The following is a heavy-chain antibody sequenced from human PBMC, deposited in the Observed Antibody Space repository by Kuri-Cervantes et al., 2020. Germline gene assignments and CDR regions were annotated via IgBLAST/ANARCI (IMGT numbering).Heavy chain of an antibody. Sequence: GGSLRLSCAASGFTFSSYGMHWVRQAPGKGLEWVAVISYDGSNKYYADSVKGRFTIFRDNSKNTLYLQMNSLRAEDTAVYYCARNGARYGGYAQAIYGMDVWGQGTTVTVSS. CDR2: ISYDGSNK. V-gene: IGHV3-30*03. CDR1: GFTFSSYG. J-gene: IGHJ6*02. CDR3: ARNGARYGGYAQAIYGMDV. D-gene: IGHD5-12*01.